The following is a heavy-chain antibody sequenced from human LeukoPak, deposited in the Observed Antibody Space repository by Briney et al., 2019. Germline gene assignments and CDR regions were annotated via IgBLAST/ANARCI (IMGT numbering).Heavy chain of an antibody. Sequence: SETLSLTCTVSGGSISSYYWSWIRQPPGKGLEWIGYIYYSGSTNYNPSLKSRVTISVDTSKNQFSLKLSSVTAADTAVYYCARGTPPYYDFWSGYLHAFDIWGQGTMVTVSS. D-gene: IGHD3-3*01. J-gene: IGHJ3*02. CDR1: GGSISSYY. CDR3: ARGTPPYYDFWSGYLHAFDI. CDR2: IYYSGST. V-gene: IGHV4-59*01.